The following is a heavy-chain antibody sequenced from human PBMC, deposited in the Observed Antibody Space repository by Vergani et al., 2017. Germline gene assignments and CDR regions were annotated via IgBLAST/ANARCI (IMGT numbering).Heavy chain of an antibody. CDR3: QKSIFGVVIHDY. D-gene: IGHD3-3*01. J-gene: IGHJ4*02. CDR2: MYTSGHT. Sequence: QVQLQESGPGLLKPSQTLSLTCTVSGASVSRGTYYWTWIRQPAGKKLEWIVRMYTSGHTIYNPSLESRVTMSVDTSKNQFSLKLSSVTAADTAVYYCQKSIFGVVIHDYWGQGTLVTVSS. CDR1: GASVSRGTYY. V-gene: IGHV4-61*02.